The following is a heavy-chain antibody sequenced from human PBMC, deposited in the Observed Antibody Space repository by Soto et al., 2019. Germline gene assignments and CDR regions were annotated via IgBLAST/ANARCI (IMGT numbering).Heavy chain of an antibody. CDR1: GGSISSYY. V-gene: IGHV4-59*01. Sequence: SETLSLTCTVSGGSISSYYWSWIRQPPGKGLEWIGYIYYSGSTNYNPSLKSRVTISVDTSKNQFSLKLSSVTAADTAVYFCARDGRLTPKFDYWGQGTLVTVSS. J-gene: IGHJ4*02. CDR2: IYYSGST. CDR3: ARDGRLTPKFDY.